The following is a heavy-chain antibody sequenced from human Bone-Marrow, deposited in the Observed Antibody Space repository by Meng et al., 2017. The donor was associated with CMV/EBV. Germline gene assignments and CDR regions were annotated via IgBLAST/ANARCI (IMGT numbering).Heavy chain of an antibody. V-gene: IGHV3-21*01. Sequence: GESLKISCAASGFTFSSYSMNWVRQAPGKGLEWVSSISSSSSYIYYADSVKGRFTISRDNAKNSLYLQMNSLRAEDTAVYYCARLWGVRGYYFDYWGQGTLVNVAS. CDR2: ISSSSSYI. D-gene: IGHD3-10*01. CDR3: ARLWGVRGYYFDY. J-gene: IGHJ4*02. CDR1: GFTFSSYS.